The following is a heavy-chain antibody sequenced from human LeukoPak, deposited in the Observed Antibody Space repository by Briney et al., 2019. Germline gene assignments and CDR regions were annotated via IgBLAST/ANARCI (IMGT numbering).Heavy chain of an antibody. V-gene: IGHV1-18*01. CDR2: ISAYNGNT. J-gene: IGHJ4*02. D-gene: IGHD3-22*01. CDR3: ARDPPYDTSGYYFDY. CDR1: GNTLTSNG. Sequence: ASLKASCKAFGNTLTSNGTTWVRQAPGQGLEWLGGISAYNGNTNYAQKLQGRVTMTTDTSTSTAYMELRSLRSDDTAVYYCARDPPYDTSGYYFDYWGQGTLVTVSS.